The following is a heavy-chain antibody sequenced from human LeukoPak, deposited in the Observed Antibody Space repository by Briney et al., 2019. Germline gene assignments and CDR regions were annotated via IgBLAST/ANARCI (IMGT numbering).Heavy chain of an antibody. CDR3: ARGPYIVVVPARTHFDY. CDR1: GXTFSXYT. Sequence: GGSLRLSCAASGXTFSXYTXXXVXXXPXXXLXYVSAISSNGGSKYYANSVKGRFTISRDNSKKTLYLQMGSLRAEDMAVYYCARGPYIVVVPARTHFDYWGQGTLVTVSS. CDR2: ISSNGGSK. D-gene: IGHD2-2*01. J-gene: IGHJ4*02. V-gene: IGHV3-64*01.